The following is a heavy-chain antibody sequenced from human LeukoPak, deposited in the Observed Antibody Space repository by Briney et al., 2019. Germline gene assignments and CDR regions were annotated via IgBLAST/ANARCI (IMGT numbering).Heavy chain of an antibody. CDR3: ARRPARRSYYYYYYMDV. CDR1: GGSISSGSYY. CDR2: INHSGST. J-gene: IGHJ6*03. D-gene: IGHD6-6*01. Sequence: SETLSLTCTVSGGSISSGSYYWSWIRQPPGKGLEWIGEINHSGSTNYNPSLKSRVTISVDTSKNQFSLKLSSVTAADTAVYYCARRPARRSYYYYYYMDVWGKGTTVTVSS. V-gene: IGHV4-39*07.